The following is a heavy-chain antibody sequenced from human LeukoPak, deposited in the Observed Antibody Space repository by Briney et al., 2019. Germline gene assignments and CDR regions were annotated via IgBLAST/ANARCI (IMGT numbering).Heavy chain of an antibody. CDR1: GYSFSSYW. D-gene: IGHD2-2*01. CDR2: IYPGDSDT. J-gene: IGHJ3*02. CDR3: ARGYCSSTSCYDAFHI. V-gene: IGHV5-51*01. Sequence: GESLKISCKGSGYSFSSYWIGWVRQMPGKGLEWMGIIYPGDSDTRYSPSFQGQVTISADKSISTAYLQWSSLKASDTAMYYCARGYCSSTSCYDAFHIWGQGTMVTVSS.